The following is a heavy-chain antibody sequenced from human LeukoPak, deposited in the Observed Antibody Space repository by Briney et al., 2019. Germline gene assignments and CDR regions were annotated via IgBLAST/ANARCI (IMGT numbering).Heavy chain of an antibody. CDR2: ISSSGSDI. Sequence: GGSLRLSCAASGFTFSSYGVSWVRQAPGKGLEWVSYISSSGSDIYYADSVKGRFTISRDNAKNSLYLHMNSLRAEDTAVYYCARDYGGSSPFDYWGQGTLVTVSS. D-gene: IGHD4-23*01. V-gene: IGHV3-21*05. CDR1: GFTFSSYG. J-gene: IGHJ4*02. CDR3: ARDYGGSSPFDY.